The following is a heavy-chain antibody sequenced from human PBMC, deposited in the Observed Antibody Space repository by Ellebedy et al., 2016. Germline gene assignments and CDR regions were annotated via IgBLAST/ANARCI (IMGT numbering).Heavy chain of an antibody. CDR3: ARRSKDYYYMDV. CDR2: IYPGDSDT. CDR1: GYRFTNYW. V-gene: IGHV5-51*01. Sequence: KVSCKGSGYRFTNYWIGWVRQMPGKGLEWMGIIYPGDSDTRYSPSFQGQVTISADKSISTAYLQWSSLKASDSAMYYCARRSKDYYYMDVWGKGTTVTVSS. D-gene: IGHD3-10*01. J-gene: IGHJ6*03.